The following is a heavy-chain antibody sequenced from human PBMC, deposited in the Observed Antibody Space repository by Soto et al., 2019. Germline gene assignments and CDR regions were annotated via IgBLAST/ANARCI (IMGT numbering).Heavy chain of an antibody. CDR1: GGTFSSYA. D-gene: IGHD2-2*01. V-gene: IGHV1-69*13. Sequence: ASVKVSCKASGGTFSSYAISWVRQAPGQGLEWMGGIIPIFGTANYAQKFQGRVTITADESTSTAYMELSSLRSEDTAVYYCARALGYCSSTRCYYNWFDPWGQGNLVTVSS. CDR3: ARALGYCSSTRCYYNWFDP. J-gene: IGHJ5*02. CDR2: IIPIFGTA.